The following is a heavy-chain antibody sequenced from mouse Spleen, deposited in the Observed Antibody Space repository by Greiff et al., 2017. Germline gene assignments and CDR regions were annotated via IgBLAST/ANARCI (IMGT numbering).Heavy chain of an antibody. CDR2: INPNNGGT. V-gene: IGHV1-18*01. D-gene: IGHD4-1*01. CDR1: GYTFTDYN. Sequence: VQLKESGPELVKPGASVKIPCKASGYTFTDYNMDWVKQSHGKSLEWIGDINPNNGGTIYNQKFKGKATLTVDKSSSTAYMELRSLTSEDTAVYYCARLGPAWFAYWGQGTLVTVSA. CDR3: ARLGPAWFAY. J-gene: IGHJ3*01.